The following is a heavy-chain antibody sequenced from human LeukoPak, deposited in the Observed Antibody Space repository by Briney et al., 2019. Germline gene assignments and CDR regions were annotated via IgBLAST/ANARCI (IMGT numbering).Heavy chain of an antibody. V-gene: IGHV1-8*01. CDR2: MNPNSGNT. CDR1: GYTFTSYY. Sequence: ASVKVSCKASGYTFTSYYINWVRQATGQGVEGMGWMNPNSGNTGYAQKFQGRVTMTRNTSISTAYMELSSLRSEDTAVYYCASAGDDYGDYGWFDPWGQGTLVTVSS. J-gene: IGHJ5*02. CDR3: ASAGDDYGDYGWFDP. D-gene: IGHD4-17*01.